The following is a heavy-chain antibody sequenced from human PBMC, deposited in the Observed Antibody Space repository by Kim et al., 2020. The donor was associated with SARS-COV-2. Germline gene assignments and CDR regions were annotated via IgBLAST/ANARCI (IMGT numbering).Heavy chain of an antibody. J-gene: IGHJ4*02. CDR3: AGEYAVAHVGRMLDF. D-gene: IGHD3-10*02. V-gene: IGHV4-38-2*02. CDR2: LFHTGTT. Sequence: SETLSLTCSVFGFSISSGYFWSWILQSPGKGLEWIGTLFHTGTTFYNPPLSSRMTVSSDTSKNQISLKVTSVTAADTATYFCAGEYAVAHVGRMLDFWGRGILVTV. CDR1: GFSISSGYF.